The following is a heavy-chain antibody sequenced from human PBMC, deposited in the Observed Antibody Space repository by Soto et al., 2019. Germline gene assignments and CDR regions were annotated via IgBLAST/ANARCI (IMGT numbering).Heavy chain of an antibody. V-gene: IGHV4-30-4*01. J-gene: IGHJ5*02. CDR1: GGSVSSGEHY. Sequence: TLSLTCTVSGGSVSSGEHYLRWIRQPPGRGLEWIGYIYNRGNTDYNPSLKSRVTISIDTSKNQFSLKVRSVTAADTAVYYCASSTRTRGRLFDPWGQGTLVNVSS. CDR3: ASSTRTRGRLFDP. D-gene: IGHD2-2*01. CDR2: IYNRGNT.